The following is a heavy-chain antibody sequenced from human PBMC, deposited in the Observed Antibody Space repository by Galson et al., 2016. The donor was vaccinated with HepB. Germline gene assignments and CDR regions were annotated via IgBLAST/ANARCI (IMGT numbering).Heavy chain of an antibody. D-gene: IGHD1-26*01. V-gene: IGHV3-7*01. Sequence: SLRLSCAASGFPFSTFWMTWVRQAPGKGLEWVGNIIQDGSGKYFVDSVKGRFTISRDNTKNSLFLQMNSLRAEDTAVYYCARIYIVGGTFDNWGQGTLVTVSS. CDR3: ARIYIVGGTFDN. CDR2: IIQDGSGK. CDR1: GFPFSTFW. J-gene: IGHJ4*02.